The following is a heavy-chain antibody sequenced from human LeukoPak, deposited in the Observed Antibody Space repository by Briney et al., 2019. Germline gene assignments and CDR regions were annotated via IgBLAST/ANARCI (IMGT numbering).Heavy chain of an antibody. D-gene: IGHD4-17*01. CDR1: GFTFSSHV. CDR3: ASTGYGVRDY. J-gene: IGHJ4*02. V-gene: IGHV3-23*01. Sequence: GGSLRLSCAASGFTFSSHVMSWVRQAPGKGLEWVSGISNSGDSTSYADSVKGRLTISRDNSKSTLHLQMNSLRAEDTAVYYCASTGYGVRDYWGQGTLVTFSS. CDR2: ISNSGDST.